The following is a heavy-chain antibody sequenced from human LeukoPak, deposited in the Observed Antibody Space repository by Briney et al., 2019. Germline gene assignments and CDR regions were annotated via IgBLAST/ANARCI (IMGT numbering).Heavy chain of an antibody. CDR3: ARDLIGPHAFDI. CDR2: INPSGGST. J-gene: IGHJ3*02. Sequence: ASVKVSCKAYGYTFTGYYMHWVRQAPGQGLEWMGIINPSGGSTSYAQKFQGRVTMTRDTSTSTVYMELSSLRSEDTAVYYCARDLIGPHAFDIWGQGTMVTVSS. D-gene: IGHD3-10*01. CDR1: GYTFTGYY. V-gene: IGHV1-46*01.